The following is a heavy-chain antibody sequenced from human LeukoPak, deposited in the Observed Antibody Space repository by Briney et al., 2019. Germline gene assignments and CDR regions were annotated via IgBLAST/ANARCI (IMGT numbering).Heavy chain of an antibody. CDR2: ISGGSQII. V-gene: IGHV3-21*01. CDR3: ARDSVVPAALDY. J-gene: IGHJ4*02. Sequence: PGGSLRLSCAASGFTFSTYSMNWVRQAPGKGLEWVSSISGGSQIIYYADSVKGRFTFSRDNAKNSLYLQMNSLRAEDTAVYYCARDSVVPAALDYWGQGTLVTVSS. CDR1: GFTFSTYS. D-gene: IGHD2-2*01.